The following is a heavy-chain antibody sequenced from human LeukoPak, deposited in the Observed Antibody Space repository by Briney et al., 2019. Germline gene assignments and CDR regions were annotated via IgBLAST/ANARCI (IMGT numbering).Heavy chain of an antibody. CDR2: ITDSGGT. J-gene: IGHJ4*02. CDR1: GTSFSGYS. D-gene: IGHD3-9*01. Sequence: SETLSLTCAVYGTSFSGYSWSWIRQSPGKGLEWIGEITDSGGTNYNPSLKSRLTISADTSKNQFSLKLASVTAADMAVYYCARIESYHILYRPYWGQGTLVTVSS. V-gene: IGHV4-34*01. CDR3: ARIESYHILYRPY.